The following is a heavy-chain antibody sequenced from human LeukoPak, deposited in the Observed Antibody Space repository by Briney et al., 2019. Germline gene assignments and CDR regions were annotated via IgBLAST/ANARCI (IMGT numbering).Heavy chain of an antibody. CDR3: AKQLGYCSDGSCYFPY. CDR1: GFTFSSSA. J-gene: IGHJ4*02. V-gene: IGHV3-23*01. D-gene: IGHD2-15*01. Sequence: GGSLRLSCAASGFTFSSSAMSWVRQAPGKGLEWVSAISNNGGYTYYADSVQGRFTISKDNSKSTLCLQMNSLRAEDTAVYYCAKQLGYCSDGSCYFPYWGQGTLVTVSS. CDR2: ISNNGGYT.